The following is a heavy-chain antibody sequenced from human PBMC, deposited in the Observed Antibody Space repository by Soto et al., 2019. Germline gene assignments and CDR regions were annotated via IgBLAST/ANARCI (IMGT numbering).Heavy chain of an antibody. CDR2: ISNDGSRD. Sequence: QVQLVESGGGVVQPGRSLRLSCAASGFTFGVFGMHWVRQAPGQGLAWVAVISNDGSRDYFADSVKGRFAISRDNSKNTLWLQMDRLRPEDTAVYYCTKESDHHFSTTKGGFDSWGQGTLVTVSS. V-gene: IGHV3-30*18. CDR1: GFTFGVFG. D-gene: IGHD2-21*01. J-gene: IGHJ4*02. CDR3: TKESDHHFSTTKGGFDS.